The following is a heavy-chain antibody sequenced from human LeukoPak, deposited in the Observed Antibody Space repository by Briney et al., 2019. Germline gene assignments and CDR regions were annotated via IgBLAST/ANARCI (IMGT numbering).Heavy chain of an antibody. V-gene: IGHV3-23*01. D-gene: IGHD2-21*01. CDR2: ISPSGGST. CDR3: ARGFKLCDY. Sequence: GSLRLSCAASGFTSSACATSWGRQAPGKGLEWVSSISPSGGSTYYADSVKGRFTISRDNSKNMLYLQMNSLRAEDTAVYYCARGFKLCDYWGQGTLVTVSS. CDR1: GFTSSACA. J-gene: IGHJ4*02.